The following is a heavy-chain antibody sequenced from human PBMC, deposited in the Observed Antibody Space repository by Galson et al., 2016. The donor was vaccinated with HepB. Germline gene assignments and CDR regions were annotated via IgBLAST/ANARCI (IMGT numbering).Heavy chain of an antibody. Sequence: SLRLSCAASGFSFSYYGMHWVRQAPGKGLEWVAVIWYGGDNKYYTESVKGRFSISRDNSENTVYLQVNSLRVEDTAVYYCARDSGSWERYFDLWGRGTPVTVSS. D-gene: IGHD6-13*01. J-gene: IGHJ2*01. CDR2: IWYGGDNK. CDR1: GFSFSYYG. CDR3: ARDSGSWERYFDL. V-gene: IGHV3-33*01.